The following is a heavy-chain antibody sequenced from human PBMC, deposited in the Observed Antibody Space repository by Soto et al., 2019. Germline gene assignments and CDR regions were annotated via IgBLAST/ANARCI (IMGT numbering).Heavy chain of an antibody. CDR2: VYNSGST. Sequence: SETLSLTYTVSGGSISSNYWTLIRQPPGKGLEWIGYVYNSGSTNYNPSLKSRVTISEDTSKSQFSLKVNSMTAADTAVYYCARYRREAVAGYTLDNWGQGILVTVSS. CDR1: GGSISSNY. D-gene: IGHD6-13*01. V-gene: IGHV4-59*01. J-gene: IGHJ4*02. CDR3: ARYRREAVAGYTLDN.